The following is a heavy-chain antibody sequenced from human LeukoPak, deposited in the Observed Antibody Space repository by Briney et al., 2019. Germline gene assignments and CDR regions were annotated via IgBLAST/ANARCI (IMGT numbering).Heavy chain of an antibody. V-gene: IGHV1-69*04. Sequence: GSSVKVSCKASGGTFSSYAISWVRQAPRQGLEWMGRIIPIFGIANYAQKFQGRVTITADKSTSTAYMELSSLRSEDTAVYYCARWGEDYYDSSGYYHDWGQGTLVTVSS. CDR1: GGTFSSYA. CDR2: IIPIFGIA. CDR3: ARWGEDYYDSSGYYHD. J-gene: IGHJ4*02. D-gene: IGHD3-22*01.